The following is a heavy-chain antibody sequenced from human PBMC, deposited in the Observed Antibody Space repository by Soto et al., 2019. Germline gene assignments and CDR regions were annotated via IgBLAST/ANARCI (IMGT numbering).Heavy chain of an antibody. CDR1: GFTFSSYA. D-gene: IGHD3-22*01. V-gene: IGHV3-23*01. Sequence: GGSLRLSCAASGFTFSSYAMSWVRQAPGKGLEWVSAISGSGGSTYYADSVKGRFTISRDNSKNTLYLQMNSLRAEDTAVYYCAKKPSVIAYYYYGMDVWGQGTTVTVSS. CDR3: AKKPSVIAYYYYGMDV. J-gene: IGHJ6*02. CDR2: ISGSGGST.